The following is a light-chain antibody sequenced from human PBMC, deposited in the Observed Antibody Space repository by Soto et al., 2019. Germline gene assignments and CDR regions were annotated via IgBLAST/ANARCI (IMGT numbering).Light chain of an antibody. Sequence: QPVLTQSPSASASLGASVKLTCSLRIGHSRYAIAWHQQRPEKGPRYLMKVHSDGSHNKGDGIPDRFSGSISGSEHYLSIYSLQYEDEADYYCQTWGAGLVVFGGGTKLTVL. CDR3: QTWGAGLVV. CDR2: VHSDGSH. J-gene: IGLJ2*01. CDR1: IGHSRYA. V-gene: IGLV4-69*01.